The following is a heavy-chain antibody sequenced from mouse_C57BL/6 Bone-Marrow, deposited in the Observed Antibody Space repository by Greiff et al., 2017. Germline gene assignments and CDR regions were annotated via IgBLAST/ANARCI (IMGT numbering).Heavy chain of an antibody. CDR3: ARDYYYPAWFAD. Sequence: QVQLQQPGAELVKPGASVKLSCKASGYTFTSYWMHWVKQRPGHGLEWIGMIHPNSGSNNYNEKFKSKATLTVAKSSSTAYMQLSSLTSEDSAVYYCARDYYYPAWFADWGQGTLVTVSA. J-gene: IGHJ3*01. V-gene: IGHV1-64*01. CDR1: GYTFTSYW. CDR2: IHPNSGSN. D-gene: IGHD1-1*01.